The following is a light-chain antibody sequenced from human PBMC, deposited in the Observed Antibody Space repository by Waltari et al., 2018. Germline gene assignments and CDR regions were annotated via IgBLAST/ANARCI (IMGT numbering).Light chain of an antibody. CDR3: CSYAGIGTLT. CDR1: SSDIGGCNL. V-gene: IGLV2-23*01. Sequence: QSALTQPASVSGSPGQSITISCTGTSSDIGGCNLVSWYQHHPGKAPKIIIYEGNKRPSGVSYRFSGSKSGNTASLTISGLHTEDEADYYCCSYAGIGTLTFGGGTRVTVL. CDR2: EGN. J-gene: IGLJ3*02.